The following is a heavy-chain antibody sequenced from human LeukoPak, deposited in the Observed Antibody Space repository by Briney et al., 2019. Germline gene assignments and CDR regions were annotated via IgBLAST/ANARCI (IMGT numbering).Heavy chain of an antibody. V-gene: IGHV1-18*01. J-gene: IGHJ4*02. CDR3: ASGYYSDGNGYSSADY. CDR2: ISPYNGKT. CDR1: GYISSNFFSSYG. D-gene: IGHD3-22*01. Sequence: ASVKVSCKASGYISSNFFSSYGITWVRQAPGQGLEWMGWISPYNGKTKFAQKFQGRVTIRADTSTSTGYMELRSLRSDDTAVYYCASGYYSDGNGYSSADYWGQGTLVTVSS.